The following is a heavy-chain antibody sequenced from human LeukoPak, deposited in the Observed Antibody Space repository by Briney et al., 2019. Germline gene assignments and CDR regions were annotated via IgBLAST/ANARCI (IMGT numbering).Heavy chain of an antibody. V-gene: IGHV3-74*01. CDR2: INSDGSST. J-gene: IGHJ4*02. D-gene: IGHD5-24*01. Sequence: SGGSLRLSCAASGFTFSSYWMHRVRQAPGKGLVWVSRINSDGSSTSYADSVKGRFTISRDNAKNTLYLQMNSLRAEDTAVYYCARSPYPSIYGYNYYFDYWGQGTLVTVSS. CDR1: GFTFSSYW. CDR3: ARSPYPSIYGYNYYFDY.